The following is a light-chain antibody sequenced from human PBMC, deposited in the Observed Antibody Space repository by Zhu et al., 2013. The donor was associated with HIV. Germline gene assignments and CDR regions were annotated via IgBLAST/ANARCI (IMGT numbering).Light chain of an antibody. CDR3: QQYGSSPLT. V-gene: IGKV3-20*01. CDR1: QSIGARY. J-gene: IGKJ4*01. Sequence: EIVLTQSPGTLSLSPGERASLSCRASQSIGARYLAWYQQRPGQAPRLLIYGVSSRATGIPDRFSGSGSGTEFTLIINRLEPEDFAVYYCQQYGSSPLTFGGGTKLEIK. CDR2: GVS.